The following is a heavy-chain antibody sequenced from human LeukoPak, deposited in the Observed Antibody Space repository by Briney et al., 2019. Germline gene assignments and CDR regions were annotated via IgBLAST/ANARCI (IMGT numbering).Heavy chain of an antibody. CDR1: GFTFSSYA. CDR3: AKAKYCSAGTCYFDY. CDR2: FCSSGDST. D-gene: IGHD2-15*01. Sequence: GGSLRLSCVASGFTFSSYAVSWFRQAPGKGLEWVSTFCSSGDSTYYADSVKGRFTISRDNSKNTLYLQMSSLRAEDTAVYYCAKAKYCSAGTCYFDYSGQGTLVTVSS. V-gene: IGHV3-23*01. J-gene: IGHJ4*02.